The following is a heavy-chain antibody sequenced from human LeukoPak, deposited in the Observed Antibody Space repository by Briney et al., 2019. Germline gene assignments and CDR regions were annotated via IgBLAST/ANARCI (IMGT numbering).Heavy chain of an antibody. CDR2: IYTSGST. Sequence: SETLSLTCTVSGGSISSYYWSWIRQPAGQGLEWIGRIYTSGSTNYNPSLKSRVTISVDTSKNQFSLKLSSVTAADTAVYYCARCVVVVDYYMDVWGKGTTVTVSS. J-gene: IGHJ6*03. CDR1: GGSISSYY. D-gene: IGHD2-15*01. CDR3: ARCVVVVDYYMDV. V-gene: IGHV4-4*07.